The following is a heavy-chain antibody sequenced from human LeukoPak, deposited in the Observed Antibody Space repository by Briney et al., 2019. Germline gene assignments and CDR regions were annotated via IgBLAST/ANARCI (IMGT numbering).Heavy chain of an antibody. CDR2: INPNSGGT. J-gene: IGHJ6*03. D-gene: IGHD1-1*01. CDR3: ARATGSVDYYYMDV. Sequence: GASVKVSCKTSGYTFTGYYVRWVRQAPGQGLKWMGWINPNSGGTNYAQKFQGRVTMTRDTSISTAYMEVSRLRSDDTAMFYCARATGSVDYYYMDVWGTGTTVTVSS. V-gene: IGHV1-2*02. CDR1: GYTFTGYY.